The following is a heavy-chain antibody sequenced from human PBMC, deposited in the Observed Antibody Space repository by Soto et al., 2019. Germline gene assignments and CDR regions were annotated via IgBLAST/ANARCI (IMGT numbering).Heavy chain of an antibody. V-gene: IGHV1-69*02. D-gene: IGHD1-26*01. J-gene: IGHJ3*02. Sequence: QVQLVQSGAEVKKSGSSVKVSCKASGGTFSSYSISWVRQAPGQGLEWMGRIIPFLGIANYAQWFQGRVTITADKFTSTAYMELSSLRSEDTAAYYCARCGSDAFDIWGQGTMVTVSS. CDR3: ARCGSDAFDI. CDR1: GGTFSSYS. CDR2: IIPFLGIA.